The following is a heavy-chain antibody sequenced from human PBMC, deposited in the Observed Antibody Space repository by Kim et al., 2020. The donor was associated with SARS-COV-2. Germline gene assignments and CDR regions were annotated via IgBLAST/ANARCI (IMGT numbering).Heavy chain of an antibody. V-gene: IGHV7-4-1*02. Sequence: ASVKVSCQASGYTFTSYAMNWVRQAPGQGLEWMGWINTNTGNPTYAQGFTGRFVFSLDTSVSTAYLQISSLKAEDTAVYYCARDPGSGYYYQFDYWGQGTLVTVSS. D-gene: IGHD3-22*01. CDR2: INTNTGNP. CDR1: GYTFTSYA. J-gene: IGHJ4*02. CDR3: ARDPGSGYYYQFDY.